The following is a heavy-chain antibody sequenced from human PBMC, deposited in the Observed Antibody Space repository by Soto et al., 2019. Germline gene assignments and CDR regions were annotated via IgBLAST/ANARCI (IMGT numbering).Heavy chain of an antibody. D-gene: IGHD3-10*01. V-gene: IGHV1-2*02. Sequence: QVQLVQSGAEVKEPGDSVRVSCEASGYTFSAYYIHWVRQAPGQGLEWMGWINPKFGDTTYAQDCQGRVTRTTDMSISTVYMELSRLTSDDTAIYYCARNMDYYYGPGSGNGHGVWGQGTTVTVFS. CDR3: ARNMDYYYGPGSGNGHGV. J-gene: IGHJ6*02. CDR2: INPKFGDT. CDR1: GYTFSAYY.